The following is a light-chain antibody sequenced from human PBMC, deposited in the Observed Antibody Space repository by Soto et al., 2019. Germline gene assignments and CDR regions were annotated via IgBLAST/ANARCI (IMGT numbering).Light chain of an antibody. J-gene: IGKJ1*01. V-gene: IGKV1-8*01. Sequence: AIRMTQSPSSFSASTGDRVTITCRASQGISSYLAWYQQKPGKAPKLLIYAASTLQSGVPSRFSGSGSGTDVTLNISCLQSEDFATYYCQQYYSYPLAFGQGTKVEIK. CDR1: QGISSY. CDR3: QQYYSYPLA. CDR2: AAS.